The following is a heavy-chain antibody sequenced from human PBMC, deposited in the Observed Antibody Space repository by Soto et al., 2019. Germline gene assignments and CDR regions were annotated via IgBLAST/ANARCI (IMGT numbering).Heavy chain of an antibody. J-gene: IGHJ5*02. Sequence: AVKVYCKASGGTFSSYAISGVRQAPGQGREWMGGIIPIFGTANYAQKFQGRVTITADESTSTGYMELSRLRSEDTAVYYCARARRADCYYVSRYNWFDPWGQGTLVTVSS. D-gene: IGHD1-26*01. CDR2: IIPIFGTA. V-gene: IGHV1-69*13. CDR1: GGTFSSYA. CDR3: ARARRADCYYVSRYNWFDP.